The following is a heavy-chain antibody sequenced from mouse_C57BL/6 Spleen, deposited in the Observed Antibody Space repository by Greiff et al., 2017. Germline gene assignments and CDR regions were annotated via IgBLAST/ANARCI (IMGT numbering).Heavy chain of an antibody. CDR3: AGGYYFDY. J-gene: IGHJ2*01. CDR2: INPSSGYT. V-gene: IGHV1-4*01. Sequence: VQLVESGAELARPGASVKMSCKASGYTFTSYTMHWVKQRPGQGLEWIGYINPSSGYTKYNQKFKDKATLTADKSSSTAYMQLSSLTSEDSAVYYCAGGYYFDYWGQGTTLTVSS. CDR1: GYTFTSYT.